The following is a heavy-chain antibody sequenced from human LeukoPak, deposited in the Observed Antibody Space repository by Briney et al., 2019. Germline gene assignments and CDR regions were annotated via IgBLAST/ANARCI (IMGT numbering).Heavy chain of an antibody. Sequence: GGSLRLSCAASGFTFSDYGIHWVRQAPGKGLEWVPFIRYDANSKYYADSVKGRFTISRDNSKNTLYLQMNSLRAEDTAVYYCARAHSGGWYTVDAFDIWGQGTMVTVSS. CDR3: ARAHSGGWYTVDAFDI. J-gene: IGHJ3*02. D-gene: IGHD6-19*01. V-gene: IGHV3-30*02. CDR1: GFTFSDYG. CDR2: IRYDANSK.